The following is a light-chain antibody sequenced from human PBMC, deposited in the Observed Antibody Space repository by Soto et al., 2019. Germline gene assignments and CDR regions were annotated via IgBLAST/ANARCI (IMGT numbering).Light chain of an antibody. J-gene: IGKJ1*01. Sequence: DIQMTQSPSTLSASLGDTVTITCRASESISNWLAWYQQKPGKAPKLLIYDASSLESGVPSRFSGSGSGTEFTLTISSLQPDDFATYYCQQYNSYSIWTFGQGTKVEIK. CDR3: QQYNSYSIWT. V-gene: IGKV1-5*01. CDR1: ESISNW. CDR2: DAS.